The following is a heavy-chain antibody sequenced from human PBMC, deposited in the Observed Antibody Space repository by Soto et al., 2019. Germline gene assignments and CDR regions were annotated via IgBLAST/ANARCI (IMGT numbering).Heavy chain of an antibody. J-gene: IGHJ4*02. D-gene: IGHD5-12*01. V-gene: IGHV4-30-4*01. Sequence: TLSLTCSVSGGSINSGDYYWSWIRQSPGKGLEWIGYIYYSGSTYYNPSLKSRSTISIDTSKNQFFLDVDSVTAADTAVYYCARLYTGYEAFDYWGQGTLVTVSS. CDR2: IYYSGST. CDR1: GGSINSGDYY. CDR3: ARLYTGYEAFDY.